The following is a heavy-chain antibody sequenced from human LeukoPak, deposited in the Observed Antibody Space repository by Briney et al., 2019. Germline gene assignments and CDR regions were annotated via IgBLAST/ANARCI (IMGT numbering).Heavy chain of an antibody. CDR3: AKDGGRLPYYGMDV. J-gene: IGHJ6*02. CDR2: ISGSGGST. Sequence: PGGSLRLSCAASGFTLSSYAMSWVRQAPGKGLEWVSAISGSGGSTFYADSVKGRFTISRDNSKNTLYLQMNSLRAEDTAVYYCAKDGGRLPYYGMDVWGQGTTVTVSS. V-gene: IGHV3-23*01. D-gene: IGHD6-19*01. CDR1: GFTLSSYA.